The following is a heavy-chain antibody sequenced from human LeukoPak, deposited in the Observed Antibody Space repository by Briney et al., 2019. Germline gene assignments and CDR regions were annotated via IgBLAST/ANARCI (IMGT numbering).Heavy chain of an antibody. J-gene: IGHJ4*02. CDR1: GFTFSSYS. Sequence: GGSLRLSCAASGFTFSSYSMNWVRQAPGKGLEWVSSISSSSSYIYYAGSVKGRFTISRDNAKNSLYLQMNSLRAEDTAVYYCARLLGRLTIFGVVSVDYWGQGTLVTVSS. CDR3: ARLLGRLTIFGVVSVDY. D-gene: IGHD3-3*01. CDR2: ISSSSSYI. V-gene: IGHV3-21*01.